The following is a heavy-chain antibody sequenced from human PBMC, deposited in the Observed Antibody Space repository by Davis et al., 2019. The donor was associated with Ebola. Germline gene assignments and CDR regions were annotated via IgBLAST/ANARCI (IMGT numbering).Heavy chain of an antibody. J-gene: IGHJ4*02. V-gene: IGHV3-64*04. CDR1: GFTFSTYA. Sequence: GESLKISCSASGFTFSTYAMHWVRQAPGKGLEYVSAFSNNGGSTYYADSVKGRFTISRDNSKNTLYLQMNSLRAEDTAVYYCSTGSAPDYWGQGTLVTVSS. CDR2: FSNNGGST. CDR3: STGSAPDY. D-gene: IGHD1-14*01.